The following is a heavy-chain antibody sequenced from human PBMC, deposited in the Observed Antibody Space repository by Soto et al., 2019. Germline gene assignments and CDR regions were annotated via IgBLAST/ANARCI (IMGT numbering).Heavy chain of an antibody. CDR2: IRWNSGSI. CDR1: EFIVLGFG. D-gene: IGHD4-17*01. CDR3: AKDEYSVTTS. Sequence: CWCVRLCGASGEFIVLGFGLTWVRQVPGKGLEWVSGIRWNSGSIGYADSVKGRFTISRDNAKNSLYLQMNSLRAEDTALYYCAKDEYSVTTSWGQGTLVTVSS. V-gene: IGHV3-9*01. J-gene: IGHJ5*02.